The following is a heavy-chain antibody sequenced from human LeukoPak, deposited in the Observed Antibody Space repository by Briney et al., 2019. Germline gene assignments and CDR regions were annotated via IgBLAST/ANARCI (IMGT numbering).Heavy chain of an antibody. CDR1: GGSISSGDYH. CDR2: IYYSGST. Sequence: SQTLSLACTVSGGSISSGDYHWSWIRQPPGKGLEWIGYIYYSGSTYYNPSLKSRVTISVDTSKNQFSLKLSSVTAADTAVYYCARAVYDSSGYYYVGDAFDIWGQGTMVTVSS. CDR3: ARAVYDSSGYYYVGDAFDI. V-gene: IGHV4-30-4*01. J-gene: IGHJ3*02. D-gene: IGHD3-22*01.